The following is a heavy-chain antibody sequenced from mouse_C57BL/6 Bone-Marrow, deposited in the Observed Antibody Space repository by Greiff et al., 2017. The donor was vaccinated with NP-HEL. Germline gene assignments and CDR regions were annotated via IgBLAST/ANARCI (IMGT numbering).Heavy chain of an antibody. Sequence: VQLQQSGPELVKPGASVKISCKASGYSFTSYYIHWVKQRPGQGLEWIGWIYPGSGNTKYNEKFKGKATLTADTSSSAAYMQISSLTSEDSAVYYCASPPAFAYWGQGTLVTVSA. V-gene: IGHV1-66*01. J-gene: IGHJ3*01. CDR3: ASPPAFAY. CDR1: GYSFTSYY. CDR2: IYPGSGNT.